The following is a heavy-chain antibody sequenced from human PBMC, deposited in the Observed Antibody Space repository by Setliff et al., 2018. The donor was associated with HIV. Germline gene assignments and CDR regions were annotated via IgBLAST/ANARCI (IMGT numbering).Heavy chain of an antibody. CDR2: IYYSGST. D-gene: IGHD6-13*01. CDR1: GGSISSSSYY. J-gene: IGHJ5*02. V-gene: IGHV4-39*01. Sequence: PSETLSLTCAVSGGSISSSSYYWGWIRQPPGKGLEWIGSIYYSGSTYYNPSLKSRVTISVDTSKNQFSLKLSSVTAADTAVYYCARLPQQLVPWFDPRGQGTLVTVSS. CDR3: ARLPQQLVPWFDP.